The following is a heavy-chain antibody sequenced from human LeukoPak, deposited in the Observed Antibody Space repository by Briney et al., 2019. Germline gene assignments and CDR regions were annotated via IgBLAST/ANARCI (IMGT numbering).Heavy chain of an antibody. D-gene: IGHD2-2*01. Sequence: ASVKVSCRASGYTFTSYDINWVRQATGQGLEWMGWMNPNSGNTGYAQKFQGRVTMTRNTSISTAYMELSSLRSEDTAVYYCARVVVPAARSYYYYYYMDVWGKGTTVTVSS. CDR3: ARVVVPAARSYYYYYYMDV. CDR1: GYTFTSYD. V-gene: IGHV1-8*01. J-gene: IGHJ6*03. CDR2: MNPNSGNT.